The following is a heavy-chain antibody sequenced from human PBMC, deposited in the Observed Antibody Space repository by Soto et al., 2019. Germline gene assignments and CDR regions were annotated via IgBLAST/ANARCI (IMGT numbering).Heavy chain of an antibody. CDR1: GFRFHTYY. Sequence: PGGSLRLSCAAPGFRFHTYYMIWVRQAPGRGLEWVSSISPSSSFLNYADSVKGRFTISRDNGKSSVHLQMNSLRAEDTAVYYCARVGTDYGSGSPYYSDHWGQGSLVTVSS. D-gene: IGHD3-10*01. V-gene: IGHV3-21*06. CDR2: ISPSSSFL. CDR3: ARVGTDYGSGSPYYSDH. J-gene: IGHJ4*02.